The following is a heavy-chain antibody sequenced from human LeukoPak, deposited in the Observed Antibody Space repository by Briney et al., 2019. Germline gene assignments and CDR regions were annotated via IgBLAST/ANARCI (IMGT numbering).Heavy chain of an antibody. CDR2: INHNGST. CDR1: GGSYSGYY. CDR3: ARGLPCDCSGYYGRYDRDY. Sequence: PSETLSLTCAFYGGSYSGYYWSWLRQPPGKGLEWIGEINHNGSTNYNPSLKSRVTISVDTSKNQFSLKLSSVTAADTAVYYCARGLPCDCSGYYGRYDRDYWGQGTLVTVSS. J-gene: IGHJ4*02. V-gene: IGHV4-34*01. D-gene: IGHD3-22*01.